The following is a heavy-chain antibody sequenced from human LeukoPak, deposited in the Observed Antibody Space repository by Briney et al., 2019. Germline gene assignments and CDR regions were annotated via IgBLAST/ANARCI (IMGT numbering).Heavy chain of an antibody. J-gene: IGHJ4*02. CDR1: GYSFTDYY. V-gene: IGHV1-2*02. D-gene: IGHD5-12*01. CDR2: INPNSGGT. Sequence: ASVRVSCKTSGYSFTDYYMHWVRQAPGQGLEWMGWINPNSGGTNYAQKFQGRVTMTRDTSISTAYMELSRLRSDDTAVYYCAKRYLDSGYDYWGQGTLVTVSS. CDR3: AKRYLDSGYDY.